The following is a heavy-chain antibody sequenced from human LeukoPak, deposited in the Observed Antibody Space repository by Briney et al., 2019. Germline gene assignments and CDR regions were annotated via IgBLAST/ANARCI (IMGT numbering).Heavy chain of an antibody. CDR2: INPNSGGT. CDR3: ARDVAYYDILTGSSGENDY. V-gene: IGHV1-2*02. CDR1: GYTFTSYY. J-gene: IGHJ4*02. D-gene: IGHD3-9*01. Sequence: ASVKVSCKASGYTFTSYYMHWVRQAPGQGLEWMGWINPNSGGTNYAQKFQGRVTMTRDTSISTAYMELSRLRSDDTAVYYCARDVAYYDILTGSSGENDYWGQGTLVTVSS.